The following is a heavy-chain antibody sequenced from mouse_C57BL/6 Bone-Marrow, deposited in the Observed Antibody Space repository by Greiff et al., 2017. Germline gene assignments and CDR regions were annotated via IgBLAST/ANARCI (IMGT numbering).Heavy chain of an antibody. CDR1: GFTFSSYG. CDR2: ISSGGSYT. V-gene: IGHV5-6*01. CDR3: ARHRSGGSSYGY. D-gene: IGHD1-1*01. Sequence: EVKVVESGGDLVKPGGSLKLSCAASGFTFSSYGMSWVRQTPDKRLEWVATISSGGSYTYYPDSVKGRFTISRDNAKNTLYLQMSSLKSEDTAMYYCARHRSGGSSYGYWGQGTTLTVSS. J-gene: IGHJ2*01.